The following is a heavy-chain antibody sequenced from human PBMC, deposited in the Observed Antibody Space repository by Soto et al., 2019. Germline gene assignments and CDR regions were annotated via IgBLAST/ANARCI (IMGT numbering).Heavy chain of an antibody. CDR3: ARVAEGTYYYDNSGYFDY. CDR2: IYYSGST. D-gene: IGHD3-22*01. Sequence: SETLSLTCTVSGGSISSYYWSWIRQPPGKGLEWIGYIYYSGSTNYNPPLKSRVTIPVDTSKNQFSLKLSSVTAADTAVYYCARVAEGTYYYDNSGYFDYWSQGTLVTVS. V-gene: IGHV4-59*08. CDR1: GGSISSYY. J-gene: IGHJ4*02.